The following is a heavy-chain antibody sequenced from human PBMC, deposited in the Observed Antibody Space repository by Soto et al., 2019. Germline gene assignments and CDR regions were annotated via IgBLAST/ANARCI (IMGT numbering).Heavy chain of an antibody. V-gene: IGHV3-7*01. CDR2: MKKDGSQK. Sequence: GGSLRLSCVASGFTFSNDWMSWVRQAPGKVLEWVANMKKDGSQKYYVDSVKGRFTISRDNARDTLYLQMNSLRAEDTAVYYCARDRRYCSSTSCYTPVGWFDPWGQGTLVNVSS. J-gene: IGHJ5*02. CDR1: GFTFSNDW. D-gene: IGHD2-2*02. CDR3: ARDRRYCSSTSCYTPVGWFDP.